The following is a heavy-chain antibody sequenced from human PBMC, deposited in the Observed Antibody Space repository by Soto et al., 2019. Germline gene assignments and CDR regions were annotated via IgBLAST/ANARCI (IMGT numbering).Heavy chain of an antibody. CDR3: ARGDRGGFDL. Sequence: EVQLVESGGGLVQPGESLRLSCAASGFTFAYYWMHWVRQAPGKGLVWVSRVHSDGTTTTYADSVKGRFTISRDNARNTVSLQMSGLRAEDTAIYDFARGDRGGFDLWGHGTVVTVSS. V-gene: IGHV3-74*01. CDR2: VHSDGTTT. D-gene: IGHD3-10*01. J-gene: IGHJ3*01. CDR1: GFTFAYYW.